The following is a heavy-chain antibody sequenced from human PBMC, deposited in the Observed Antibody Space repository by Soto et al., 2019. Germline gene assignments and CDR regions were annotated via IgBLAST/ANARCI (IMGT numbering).Heavy chain of an antibody. V-gene: IGHV4-31*11. CDR3: ARGRIVVVTAIVFDP. D-gene: IGHD2-21*02. Sequence: SETLSLTCAVSGGSLSSGAYYWSWNRQHPGKGLEWIGYIYYSGSTYYNPSLESRVTLSVDTSRKQFSLKVSSVTAADTAVYYCARGRIVVVTAIVFDPWGQGTLVTVSS. CDR2: IYYSGST. J-gene: IGHJ5*02. CDR1: GGSLSSGAYY.